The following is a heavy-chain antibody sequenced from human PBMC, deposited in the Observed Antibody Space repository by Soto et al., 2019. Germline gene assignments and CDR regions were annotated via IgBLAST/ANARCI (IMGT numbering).Heavy chain of an antibody. V-gene: IGHV3-30-3*01. CDR2: ISYDGSNK. CDR3: ARDSPYSSYDYYFDY. Sequence: GGSLRLSCAASGFTFSSYAMHWVRQAPGKGLEWVAVISYDGSNKYYADSVKGRFTISRDNSKNTLYLQMNSLRAEDTAVYYCARDSPYSSYDYYFDYWGQVTLVTVSS. J-gene: IGHJ4*02. CDR1: GFTFSSYA. D-gene: IGHD6-6*01.